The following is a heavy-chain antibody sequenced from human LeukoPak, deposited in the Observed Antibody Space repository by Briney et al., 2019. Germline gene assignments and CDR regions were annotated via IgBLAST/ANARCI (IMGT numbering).Heavy chain of an antibody. V-gene: IGHV3-48*04. CDR2: ISSSGSTI. D-gene: IGHD3-3*01. CDR1: GFTFSSYS. CDR3: AGAGVVMKYYYYYMDV. J-gene: IGHJ6*03. Sequence: GGSLRLSCAASGFTFSSYSMNWVRQAPGKGLEWVSYISSSGSTIYYADSVKGRFTISRDNAKNSLYLQMNSLRAEDTAVYYCAGAGVVMKYYYYYMDVWGKGTTVTISS.